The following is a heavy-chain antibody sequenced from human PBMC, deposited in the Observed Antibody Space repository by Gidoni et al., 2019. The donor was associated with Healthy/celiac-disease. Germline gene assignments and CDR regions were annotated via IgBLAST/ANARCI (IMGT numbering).Heavy chain of an antibody. CDR1: GYTLPELS. CDR3: ATTDLMVRGVITAFDI. CDR2: FDPEDGET. J-gene: IGHJ3*02. Sequence: QVQLVQSGAEVKKPGASVKVSCKVSGYTLPELSMHWVRQAPGKGLEWMGGFDPEDGETIYAQKFQGRVTMTEDTSTDTAYMELSSLRSEDTAVYYCATTDLMVRGVITAFDIWGQGTMVTVSS. D-gene: IGHD3-10*01. V-gene: IGHV1-24*01.